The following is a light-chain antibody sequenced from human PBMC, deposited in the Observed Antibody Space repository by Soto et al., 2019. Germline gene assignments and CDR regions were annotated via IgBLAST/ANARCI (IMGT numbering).Light chain of an antibody. J-gene: IGLJ2*01. CDR3: QSYDSSLSGSVV. CDR1: RSNIGAGYD. V-gene: IGLV1-40*01. Sequence: QSVLTQPPSVSGAPGQRVTISCTGTRSNIGAGYDVHWYQQLPKTAPKLLIYGDSNRPSGVPDRFSGSKSGTSASLAITGLQAEDEAEYYCQSYDSSLSGSVVFGGGTKLTVL. CDR2: GDS.